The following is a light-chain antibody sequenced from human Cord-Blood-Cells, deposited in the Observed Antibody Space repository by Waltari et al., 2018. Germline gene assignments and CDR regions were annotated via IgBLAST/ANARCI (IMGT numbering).Light chain of an antibody. V-gene: IGLV2-8*01. Sequence: HSALTQPPSASGSPGQSVTIPCTATSSDVRGYNYVSWYQQHPGKAPKLSIYEVSKRPSGVPDRFPGSKSGNPASLTVSGLQAEDEADYYCSSYAGSNNWVFGGGTKLTVL. CDR3: SSYAGSNNWV. J-gene: IGLJ3*02. CDR1: SSDVRGYNY. CDR2: EVS.